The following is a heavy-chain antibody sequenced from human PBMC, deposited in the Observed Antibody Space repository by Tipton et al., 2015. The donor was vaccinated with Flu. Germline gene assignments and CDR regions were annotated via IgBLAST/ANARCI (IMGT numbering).Heavy chain of an antibody. D-gene: IGHD3-10*01. CDR1: GGTFSNFA. V-gene: IGHV1-69*01. CDR2: TIPLSGTS. CDR3: ARPRSSMIQGVVTQNFGFDP. Sequence: QVQLVQSGAEVKKPGSSVKVSCKASGGTFSNFALTWVRQAPGQGLEWVGGTIPLSGTSNYAQKFHGRVTITADESTSTAYMELSSLRFEDTAMYYCARPRSSMIQGVVTQNFGFDPWGQGTLVIVSS. J-gene: IGHJ5*02.